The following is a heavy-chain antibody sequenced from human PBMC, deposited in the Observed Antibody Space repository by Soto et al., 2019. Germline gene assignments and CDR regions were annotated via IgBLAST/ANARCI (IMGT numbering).Heavy chain of an antibody. J-gene: IGHJ4*02. V-gene: IGHV4-59*01. D-gene: IGHD3-16*01. Sequence: QVHLQESGPGLVQPSETLSLTCSVSGRSMSSNYWGWIRQSPDKGLEWLGYVFYGGTDYNPSLGGRVSMSVETSKSQFSLKLTSVTVADTAVYYCASYRGALYFESWGPGILVTVSA. CDR2: VFYGGT. CDR3: ASYRGALYFES. CDR1: GRSMSSNY.